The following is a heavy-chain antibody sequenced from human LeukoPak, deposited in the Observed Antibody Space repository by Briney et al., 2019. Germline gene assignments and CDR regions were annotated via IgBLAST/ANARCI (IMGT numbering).Heavy chain of an antibody. J-gene: IGHJ4*02. CDR2: IIPIFGTA. Sequence: SVKVSCKASGGTFSSYAISWVRQAPGQGLEWMGGIIPIFGTANYAQKFQGRVTITADESTSTAYMELSSLRSEDTAVYYCARGKTGITMIVGGEFDYWGQGTLVTVSS. CDR1: GGTFSSYA. D-gene: IGHD3-22*01. CDR3: ARGKTGITMIVGGEFDY. V-gene: IGHV1-69*13.